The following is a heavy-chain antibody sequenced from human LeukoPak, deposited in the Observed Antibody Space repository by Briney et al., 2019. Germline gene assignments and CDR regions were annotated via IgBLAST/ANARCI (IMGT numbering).Heavy chain of an antibody. J-gene: IGHJ5*02. CDR3: ARWRLYCSSTSCYYRWFDP. CDR1: GGSISSSNW. Sequence: SETLSLTCAVSGGSISSSNWWSWVRQPPGKGLEWIGEIYHSGSTNYNPSLKSRVTISVDKSKSQFSLKLSSVTAADTAVYYCARWRLYCSSTSCYYRWFDPWGQGTLVTVSP. V-gene: IGHV4-4*02. D-gene: IGHD2-2*01. CDR2: IYHSGST.